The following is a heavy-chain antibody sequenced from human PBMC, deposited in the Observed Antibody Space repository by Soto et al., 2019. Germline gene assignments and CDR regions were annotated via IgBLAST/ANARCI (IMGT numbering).Heavy chain of an antibody. V-gene: IGHV3-23*01. CDR2: ISGSGGST. D-gene: IGHD2-15*01. J-gene: IGHJ3*01. CDR1: GFTFSSYA. CDR3: AKDCVTCCSGGSCQYDAFDL. Sequence: EVQLLESGGGLLQPGGSLRLSCAASGFTFSSYAMSWVRQAPGKGLEWVSAISGSGGSTYYADSVKGRFTISRDNSKNTLYLQMNSLRAEDTAVYYCAKDCVTCCSGGSCQYDAFDLWGQGTMVTVSS.